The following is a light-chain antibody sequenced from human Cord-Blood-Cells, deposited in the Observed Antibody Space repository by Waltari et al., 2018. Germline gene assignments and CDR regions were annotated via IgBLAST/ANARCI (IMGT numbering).Light chain of an antibody. CDR3: QQRSNWPHT. CDR1: QSVSSY. CDR2: DAS. J-gene: IGKJ2*01. Sequence: EIVLTQSPATLSLSPGERATLPCRASQSVSSYLAWYQQKPGQAPRLLIYDASNRATGIPARFSGSGSGTDFTLTISSLEPEDFAVYYCQQRSNWPHTFGQWTKLEIK. V-gene: IGKV3-11*01.